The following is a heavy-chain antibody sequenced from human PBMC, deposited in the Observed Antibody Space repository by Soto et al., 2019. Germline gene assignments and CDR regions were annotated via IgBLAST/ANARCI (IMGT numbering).Heavy chain of an antibody. CDR1: GYSFTSYW. Sequence: GESLKISCKGSGYSFTSYWISWVRQMPGKGLEWMGRIDPSDSYTNYSPSFQGHVTISADKSISTAYLQWSSLKASDTAMYYCARSNIGDYYDSSGSLYGMDVRGKGTTVTVSS. CDR3: ARSNIGDYYDSSGSLYGMDV. J-gene: IGHJ6*04. V-gene: IGHV5-10-1*01. D-gene: IGHD3-22*01. CDR2: IDPSDSYT.